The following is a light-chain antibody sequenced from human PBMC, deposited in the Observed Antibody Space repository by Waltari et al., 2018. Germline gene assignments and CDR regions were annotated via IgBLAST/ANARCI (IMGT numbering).Light chain of an antibody. J-gene: IGLJ2*01. CDR3: QAWDSTTVV. CDR2: QDN. Sequence: SYELSQPPSVSESPGQTASITCSGDELGNKYVSWYQQKPGQSPVLVLYQDNRRHSGIPERFSGSNSGNTATLTISGTQAMDEADYHCQAWDSTTVVFGGGTKLTVL. CDR1: ELGNKY. V-gene: IGLV3-1*01.